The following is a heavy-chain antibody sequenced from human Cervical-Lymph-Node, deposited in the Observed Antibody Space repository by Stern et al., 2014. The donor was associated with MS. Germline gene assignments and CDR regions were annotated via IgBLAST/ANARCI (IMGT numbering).Heavy chain of an antibody. Sequence: EVQLVESGGGLVQPGGSLRLSCVASGFTFRNYWMHWVRQGPGKGLVWVARINRDGTHITRADSVKGRFTISRDNAKNTLYLQMNSLRVEDTAVYYCTKDTYGPEDYWGQGTSVTVSS. J-gene: IGHJ4*02. CDR1: GFTFRNYW. CDR2: INRDGTHI. CDR3: TKDTYGPEDY. D-gene: IGHD3-10*01. V-gene: IGHV3-74*02.